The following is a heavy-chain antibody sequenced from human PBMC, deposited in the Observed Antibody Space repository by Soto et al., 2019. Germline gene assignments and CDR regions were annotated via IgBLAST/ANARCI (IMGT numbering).Heavy chain of an antibody. CDR1: GYTFTSYY. D-gene: IGHD6-13*01. CDR3: ARNPIAAAGKATPDDAFYN. Sequence: ASVKVSCKASGYTFTSYYMHWVRQAPGQGLEWMGIINPSGGSTSYAQKFQGRVTMTRDTSTSTVYMELSSLRSEDTAAYYCARNPIAAAGKATPDDAFYNWGQGTNVT. V-gene: IGHV1-46*01. J-gene: IGHJ3*02. CDR2: INPSGGST.